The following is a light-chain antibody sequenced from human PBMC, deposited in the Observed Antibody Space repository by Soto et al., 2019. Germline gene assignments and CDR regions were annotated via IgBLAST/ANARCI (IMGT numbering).Light chain of an antibody. CDR3: CSYVDTDTWV. V-gene: IGLV2-11*01. J-gene: IGLJ3*02. Sequence: QSVLTQPRSVSGSPGQSVTISCTGTNSDVGGYYYVSWYQQYPGKAPKLMISGVSERPSGVPDRFSGSKSGNTASLTISGLQAEDEADYYCCSYVDTDTWVFGGGTKVTVL. CDR2: GVS. CDR1: NSDVGGYYY.